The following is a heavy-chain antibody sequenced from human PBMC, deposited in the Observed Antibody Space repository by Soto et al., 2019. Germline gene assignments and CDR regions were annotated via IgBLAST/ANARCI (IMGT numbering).Heavy chain of an antibody. Sequence: PSETLSLTCAFSGCSISNSYSYLGWIRQPPGKGLEWIASIFSSGSTYYNPSLKSRLTMSVDTSKNQFSLKLSSVTAADTAIYYCAGPMYISSPSRPGPYWGQGTLVTVSS. J-gene: IGHJ4*02. CDR1: GCSISNSYSY. V-gene: IGHV4-39*01. CDR3: AGPMYISSPSRPGPY. D-gene: IGHD2-2*01. CDR2: IFSSGST.